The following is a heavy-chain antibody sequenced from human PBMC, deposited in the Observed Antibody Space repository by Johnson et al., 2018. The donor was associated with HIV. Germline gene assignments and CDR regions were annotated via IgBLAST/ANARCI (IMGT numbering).Heavy chain of an antibody. V-gene: IGHV3-20*04. CDR1: GFTFSSYG. CDR3: ARAFSSGWYPHDAFDI. J-gene: IGHJ3*02. CDR2: INWNGGST. Sequence: VQLVESGGGVVQPGTSLRLSCVGSGFTFSSYGMHWVRQAPGKGLELVSGINWNGGSTGYADSVKGRFTISRDNAKNSLYLQMNSLRAEDTAVYYCARAFSSGWYPHDAFDIWGQGTMVTVSS. D-gene: IGHD6-19*01.